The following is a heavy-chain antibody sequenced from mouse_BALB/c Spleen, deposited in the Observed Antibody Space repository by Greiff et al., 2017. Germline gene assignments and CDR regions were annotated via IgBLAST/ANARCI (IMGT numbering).Heavy chain of an antibody. V-gene: IGHV1-14*01. CDR1: GYTLTSYV. CDR2: IIHYNDGT. J-gene: IGHJ4*01. CDR3: ARCPDGYYAMDY. D-gene: IGHD2-3*01. Sequence: VQLQQSGPELVKPGASVMMSCKASGYTLTSYVMHWVKQKPGQGLEWIGYIIHYNDGTKYNEKFKGKATLTADKSSSTAYMELSSLTSEDSAVYYCARCPDGYYAMDYWGQGTSVTVSS.